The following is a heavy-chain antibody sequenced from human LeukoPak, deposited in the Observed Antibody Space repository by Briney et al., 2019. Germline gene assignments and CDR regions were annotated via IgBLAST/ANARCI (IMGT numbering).Heavy chain of an antibody. Sequence: GSLRLSCAASGFTFSSYSMNWVRQAPGKGLEWIGEINHSGSTNYNPSLKSRVTISVDTSKNQFSLKLSSVTAADTAVYYCARHGLSSSWYHWSGWFDPWGQGTLVTVSS. CDR2: INHSGST. D-gene: IGHD6-13*01. J-gene: IGHJ5*02. CDR1: GFTFSSYS. CDR3: ARHGLSSSWYHWSGWFDP. V-gene: IGHV4-34*01.